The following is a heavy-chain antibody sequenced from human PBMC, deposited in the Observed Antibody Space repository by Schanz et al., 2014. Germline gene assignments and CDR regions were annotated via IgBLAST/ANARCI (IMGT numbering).Heavy chain of an antibody. Sequence: QVQLVQSEAEVKKPGSSVKVSCKASGGTFSSYTISWVRQAPGQGLEWMGRIIPILGIANYAQNFQGRVTITADKSTSKAYMELTSLRSEDTAVYYCAGTYSSSTSCYTGYYYMGVWGKGTTVAVSS. CDR2: IIPILGIA. D-gene: IGHD2-2*02. CDR1: GGTFSSYT. J-gene: IGHJ6*03. CDR3: AGTYSSSTSCYTGYYYMGV. V-gene: IGHV1-69*02.